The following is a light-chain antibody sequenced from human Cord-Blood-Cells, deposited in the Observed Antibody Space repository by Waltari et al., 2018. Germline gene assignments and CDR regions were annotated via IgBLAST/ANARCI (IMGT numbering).Light chain of an antibody. CDR2: AAS. Sequence: DIQMTQSPSSLSASVGDRVTITCRASQSISSYLNWYQQKPGKAPKLLIYAASSLQSGVPSRFSGSGSGTDFTLTISSLQPEDFATYYCQQGYSTPLFCPGTKVDIK. CDR1: QSISSY. CDR3: QQGYSTPL. V-gene: IGKV1-39*01. J-gene: IGKJ3*01.